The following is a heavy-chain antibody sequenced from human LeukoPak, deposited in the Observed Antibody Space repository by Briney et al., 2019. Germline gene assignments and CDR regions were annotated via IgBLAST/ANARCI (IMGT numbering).Heavy chain of an antibody. Sequence: GGSLRLSCAASGFTFSSYAMSWVRQASGKGLEWVSTISGGGGGTYYADSVKGRFTISRDNSKNTLYLQMNSLRAEDTAVYYCAKGYYYDSSGYYSLSTTDYWGQGTLVTVSS. CDR1: GFTFSSYA. D-gene: IGHD3-22*01. CDR2: ISGGGGGT. V-gene: IGHV3-23*01. J-gene: IGHJ4*02. CDR3: AKGYYYDSSGYYSLSTTDY.